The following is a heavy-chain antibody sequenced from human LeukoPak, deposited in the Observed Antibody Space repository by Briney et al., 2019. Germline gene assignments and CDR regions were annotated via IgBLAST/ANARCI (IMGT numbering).Heavy chain of an antibody. J-gene: IGHJ5*02. CDR3: ARLRYGGFDP. Sequence: GGPLRLSCAASGFTFTSYWMSWVRQAPGKGLEWVSNINYESSEKYYVDSVKGRFTISRDNAKNALYLQMNSLRAEDTAVYYCARLRYGGFDPWGQGTLVTVSS. V-gene: IGHV3-7*01. CDR2: INYESSEK. CDR1: GFTFTSYW. D-gene: IGHD5-18*01.